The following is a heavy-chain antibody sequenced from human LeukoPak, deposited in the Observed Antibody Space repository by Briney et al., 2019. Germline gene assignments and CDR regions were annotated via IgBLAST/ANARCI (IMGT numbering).Heavy chain of an antibody. D-gene: IGHD6-13*01. CDR1: GYTFTSYG. Sequence: HRAPVKVSCKASGYTFTSYGISWVRQAPGQGLEWMGWISAYNGNTNYAQKFQGRVTMTRDTSISTAYMELSRLRSDDTAVYYCFSSSGSEGCFAPGGKGTLATV. J-gene: IGHJ5*02. V-gene: IGHV1-18*01. CDR2: ISAYNGNT. CDR3: FSSSGSEGCFAP.